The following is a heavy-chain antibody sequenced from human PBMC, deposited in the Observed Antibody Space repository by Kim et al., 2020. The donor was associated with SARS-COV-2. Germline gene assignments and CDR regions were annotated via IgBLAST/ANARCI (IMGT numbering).Heavy chain of an antibody. CDR1: GNTFTSYG. CDR3: ARDLGRIAYYYGMDV. CDR2: ISAYNGNT. J-gene: IGHJ6*02. D-gene: IGHD2-15*01. V-gene: IGHV1-18*01. Sequence: ASVKVSCKASGNTFTSYGISWVRQAPGQGLEWMGWISAYNGNTNYAQKLQGRVTMTTDTSTSTAYMELRSLRSDDTAVYYCARDLGRIAYYYGMDVWGQGTTVTVSS.